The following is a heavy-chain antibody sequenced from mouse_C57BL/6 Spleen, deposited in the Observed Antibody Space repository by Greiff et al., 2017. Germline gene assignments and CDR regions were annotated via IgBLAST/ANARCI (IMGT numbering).Heavy chain of an antibody. CDR1: GYTFTSYT. CDR3: AFYYSNCEGYYAMDY. CDR2: INPSSGYT. Sequence: QVQLQQSGAELARPGASVKMSCKASGYTFTSYTMHWVKQRHGQGLEWIGYINPSSGYTKYNQKFKDKATLSADKSSSTAYMKLSILTSEDSAVYYCAFYYSNCEGYYAMDYWGQGTSVTVSS. J-gene: IGHJ4*01. D-gene: IGHD2-5*01. V-gene: IGHV1-4*01.